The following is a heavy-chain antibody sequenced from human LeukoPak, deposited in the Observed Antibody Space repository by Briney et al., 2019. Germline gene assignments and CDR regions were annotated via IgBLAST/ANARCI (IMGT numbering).Heavy chain of an antibody. CDR1: GASISSSSYY. D-gene: IGHD6-19*01. J-gene: IGHJ4*02. V-gene: IGHV4-39*01. CDR3: ARWANSGWYGDY. CDR2: IYYSGST. Sequence: SETLSLTCTVSGASISSSSYYWGWIRQPPGKGLEWIGSIYYSGSTYYNPSLKSRVTISVDTSKNQFSLKLSSVTAADTAVYYCARWANSGWYGDYWGQGTLVTVSS.